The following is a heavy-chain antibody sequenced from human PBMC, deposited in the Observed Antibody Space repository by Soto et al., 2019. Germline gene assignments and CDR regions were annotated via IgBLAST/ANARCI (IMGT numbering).Heavy chain of an antibody. CDR1: GGTFSSYA. Sequence: GASVKVSCKSSGGTFSSYAISWVRQAPGQGLEWMGGIIPIFGTANYAQKFQGRVTITADESTSTAYMELSSLRSEDTAVYYCARGVVRGVPPLYFYYGMDVWGQGTTVTVS. D-gene: IGHD3-10*01. CDR2: IIPIFGTA. CDR3: ARGVVRGVPPLYFYYGMDV. J-gene: IGHJ6*02. V-gene: IGHV1-69*13.